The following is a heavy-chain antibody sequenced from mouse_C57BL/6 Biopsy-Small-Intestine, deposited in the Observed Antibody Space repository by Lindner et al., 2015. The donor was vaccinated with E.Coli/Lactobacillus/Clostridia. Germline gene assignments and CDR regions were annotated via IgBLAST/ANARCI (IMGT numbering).Heavy chain of an antibody. CDR2: INPNNGGT. D-gene: IGHD2-10*02. Sequence: VEQVHGKSLEWIGDINPNNGGTIYNQKFKGKATLTVDKSSSTAYMELRSLTSEDTAVYYCARRSIYFDYWGQGTTLTVSS. CDR3: ARRSIYFDY. V-gene: IGHV1-18*01. J-gene: IGHJ2*01.